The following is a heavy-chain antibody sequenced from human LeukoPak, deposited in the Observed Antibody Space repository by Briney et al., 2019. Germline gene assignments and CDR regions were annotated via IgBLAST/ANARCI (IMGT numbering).Heavy chain of an antibody. Sequence: GGSLRLSCVASGFTFSSYGMHWVRQAPGKGLEWVAVISYDGSNKYYADSVKGRFTISRDNSKNTLYPQMNSLRAEDTAVYYCAKGFNSWIQLWSFDYWGQGTLVTVSS. J-gene: IGHJ4*02. D-gene: IGHD5-18*01. CDR1: GFTFSSYG. V-gene: IGHV3-30*18. CDR2: ISYDGSNK. CDR3: AKGFNSWIQLWSFDY.